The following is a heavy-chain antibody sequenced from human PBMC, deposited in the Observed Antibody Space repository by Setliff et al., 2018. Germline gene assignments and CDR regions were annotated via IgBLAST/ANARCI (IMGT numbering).Heavy chain of an antibody. CDR2: IKRETDGETT. J-gene: IGHJ4*02. CDR3: VRAFWTYSDYASLACFDY. D-gene: IGHD5-12*01. Sequence: GGSLRLSCVASGFTISNYWMAWVRQAPGKGLEWVGQIKRETDGETTDYAAPVKGRFIISRDDSKRTLYLQMNSLRAEDTALYYCVRAFWTYSDYASLACFDYWGQGAQVTVSS. V-gene: IGHV3-15*01. CDR1: GFTISNYW.